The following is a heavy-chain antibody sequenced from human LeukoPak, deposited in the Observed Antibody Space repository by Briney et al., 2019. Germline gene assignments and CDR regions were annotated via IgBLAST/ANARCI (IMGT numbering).Heavy chain of an antibody. Sequence: SVKVSCNASGGTFNSYAISWVRQAPGQGLEWMGGIIPIFGTANYAQKFQGRVTITTDESTNTAYMELSSLRSEDTDVYYCARASYYYDSSGYYFNWFDLWGQGTLVTVSS. D-gene: IGHD3-22*01. J-gene: IGHJ5*02. V-gene: IGHV1-69*05. CDR1: GGTFNSYA. CDR3: ARASYYYDSSGYYFNWFDL. CDR2: IIPIFGTA.